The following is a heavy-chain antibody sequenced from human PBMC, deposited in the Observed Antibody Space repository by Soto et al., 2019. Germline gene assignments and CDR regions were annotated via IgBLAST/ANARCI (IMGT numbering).Heavy chain of an antibody. Sequence: QVQLQQWGAGLLKPSETLSLTCAVYGGSFSGYYWSWIRQPPGKGLEWIGEINHSGSTNYNPSLKSRVTISVDTSKNQFSLKLSSVTAAVTAVYYCARGGYYYGSGSYRRFDPWGQGTLVTVSS. CDR2: INHSGST. CDR3: ARGGYYYGSGSYRRFDP. D-gene: IGHD3-10*01. CDR1: GGSFSGYY. J-gene: IGHJ5*02. V-gene: IGHV4-34*01.